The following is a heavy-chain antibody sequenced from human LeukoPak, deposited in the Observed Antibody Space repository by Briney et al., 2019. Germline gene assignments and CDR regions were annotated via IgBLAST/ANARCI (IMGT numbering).Heavy chain of an antibody. J-gene: IGHJ6*02. CDR1: GYTFTDYY. CDR3: ARVRIGQQLDKYYYYAMDV. Sequence: PLASVKVSCKASGYTFTDYYMHWVRQAPGQGLEWMSWINPNSGGTNYAQKSQGRVTMTTDTSISTAYMEVSRLRSDDTAVYYCARVRIGQQLDKYYYYAMDVWGQGTTVTVSS. CDR2: INPNSGGT. V-gene: IGHV1-2*02. D-gene: IGHD6-13*01.